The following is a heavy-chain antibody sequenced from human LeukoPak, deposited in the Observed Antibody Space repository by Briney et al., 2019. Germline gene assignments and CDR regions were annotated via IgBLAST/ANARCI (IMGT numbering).Heavy chain of an antibody. J-gene: IGHJ4*02. V-gene: IGHV4-59*08. Sequence: SETLSLTCTVSGGSISSYYWSWIRQPPGKGLEWIGYIYYSGSTNYNPSLKSRVTISVDTSKNQFSLKLSSVTAADTAVYYCARTSRDGYNYDYWGRGTLVTVSS. CDR1: GGSISSYY. D-gene: IGHD5-24*01. CDR2: IYYSGST. CDR3: ARTSRDGYNYDY.